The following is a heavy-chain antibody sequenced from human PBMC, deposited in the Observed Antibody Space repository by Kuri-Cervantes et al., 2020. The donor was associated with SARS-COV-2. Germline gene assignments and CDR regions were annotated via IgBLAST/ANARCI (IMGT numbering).Heavy chain of an antibody. D-gene: IGHD3-22*01. Sequence: GGSLRLSCAASGFAFSDYAVHWVRQAPGKGLEWVAVISKGGKDKYYADSVKGRCTISRDNSKNTVYLQMNSLRAEDTAVYYCAREGYYDSSGNYAATGMDVWGKGTTVTVSS. CDR2: ISKGGKDK. CDR3: AREGYYDSSGNYAATGMDV. CDR1: GFAFSDYA. V-gene: IGHV3-30*04. J-gene: IGHJ6*03.